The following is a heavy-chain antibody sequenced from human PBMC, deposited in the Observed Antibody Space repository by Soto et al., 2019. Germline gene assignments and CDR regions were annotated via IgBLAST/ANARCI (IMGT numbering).Heavy chain of an antibody. CDR2: IYYSGST. CDR1: GGSISSYY. J-gene: IGHJ5*02. V-gene: IGHV4-59*01. CDR3: ARDVTNYGDYGHWFDP. D-gene: IGHD4-17*01. Sequence: SETLSLTCTVSGGSISSYYWSWIRQPPGKGLEWIGYIYYSGSTNYNPSLKSRVTISVDTSKNQFSLKLSSVTAADTAVYYCARDVTNYGDYGHWFDPWGQGTLVTVST.